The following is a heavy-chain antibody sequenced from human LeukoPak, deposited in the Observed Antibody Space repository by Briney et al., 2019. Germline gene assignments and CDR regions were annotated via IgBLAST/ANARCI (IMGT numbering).Heavy chain of an antibody. J-gene: IGHJ4*02. D-gene: IGHD1-1*01. CDR2: IYSGGNT. Sequence: PGGSLRLSCAASGFTVSSNYMGWVRQAPGKGLEYVSVIYSGGNTYYAGSVKGRFTISRDNSKNTVYLQMNSLRAEDTAVFYGARLVATTGRLYFDYWGQGTLVTVSS. CDR1: GFTVSSNY. V-gene: IGHV3-53*01. CDR3: ARLVATTGRLYFDY.